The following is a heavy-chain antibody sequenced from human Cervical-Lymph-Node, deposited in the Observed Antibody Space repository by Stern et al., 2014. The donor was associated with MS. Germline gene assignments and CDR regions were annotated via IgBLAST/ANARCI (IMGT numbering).Heavy chain of an antibody. CDR1: GFSLRSSGVG. V-gene: IGHV2-5*02. Sequence: QVTLRESGPTLVKPTQTLTLTCTFSGFSLRSSGVGVGWIRQPPGQALEWLTFIYWDDDKRYSPSLKSRLTITKDTPKNQVVLTMTNMDPVDTATYYCAHTGPGSEYSGYDPYFDYWGQGALVTVSS. J-gene: IGHJ4*02. CDR3: AHTGPGSEYSGYDPYFDY. D-gene: IGHD5-12*01. CDR2: IYWDDDK.